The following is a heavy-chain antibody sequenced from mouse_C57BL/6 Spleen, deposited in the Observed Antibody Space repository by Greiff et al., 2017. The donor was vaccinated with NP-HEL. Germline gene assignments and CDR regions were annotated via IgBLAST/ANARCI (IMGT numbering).Heavy chain of an antibody. Sequence: VQVVESGPELVKPGASVKISCKASGYAFSSSWMNWVKQRPGKGLEWIGRIYPGDGDTNYNGKFKGKATLTADKSSSTAYMQLSSLTSEDSAVYFCAREGDYDYHYYAMDYWGQGTSVTVSS. D-gene: IGHD2-4*01. J-gene: IGHJ4*01. CDR3: AREGDYDYHYYAMDY. CDR2: IYPGDGDT. CDR1: GYAFSSSW. V-gene: IGHV1-82*01.